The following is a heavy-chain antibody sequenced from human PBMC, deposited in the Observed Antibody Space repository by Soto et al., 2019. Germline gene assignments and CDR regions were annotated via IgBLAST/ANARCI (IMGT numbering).Heavy chain of an antibody. V-gene: IGHV4-59*03. Sequence: SETLSLTCTVSGGSISGYYWSWVRQSPGKRPEWIGYIYYSGNTLYNPSLKSRVTISVDTSKNQFSLNLTSVTAADTAVYYCAKGGCRSCWFGPWGPGTLVTVSS. D-gene: IGHD2-15*01. CDR1: GGSISGYY. J-gene: IGHJ5*02. CDR3: AKGGCRSCWFGP. CDR2: IYYSGNT.